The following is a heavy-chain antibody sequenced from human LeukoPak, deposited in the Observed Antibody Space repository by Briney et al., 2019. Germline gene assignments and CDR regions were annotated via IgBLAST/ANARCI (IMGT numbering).Heavy chain of an antibody. D-gene: IGHD6-6*01. CDR3: ARDVQYSSSSANYYYGMDV. CDR2: IIPIFGTA. V-gene: IGHV1-69*01. Sequence: GSSVKVSCKASGGTFSSYAISWVRQAPGQGLEWMGGIIPIFGTANYAQKFQGRVMITADESTSTAYMELSSLRSEDTAVYYCARDVQYSSSSANYYYGMDVWGQGTTVTVSS. J-gene: IGHJ6*02. CDR1: GGTFSSYA.